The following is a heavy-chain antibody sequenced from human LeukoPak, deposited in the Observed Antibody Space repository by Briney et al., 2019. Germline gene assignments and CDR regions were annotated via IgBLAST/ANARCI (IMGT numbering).Heavy chain of an antibody. CDR1: GYSLTSYC. Sequence: GGSLKISCKGSGYSLTSYCIGWVRPMPGKGLEWMGIVYPGDSDTRYSPSFQGQVTISADKSISTAYLQWSSLKASDTAMYYCARRNYYDSSGYQNLFDYWGQGTLVTVSS. CDR2: VYPGDSDT. J-gene: IGHJ4*02. CDR3: ARRNYYDSSGYQNLFDY. V-gene: IGHV5-51*01. D-gene: IGHD3-22*01.